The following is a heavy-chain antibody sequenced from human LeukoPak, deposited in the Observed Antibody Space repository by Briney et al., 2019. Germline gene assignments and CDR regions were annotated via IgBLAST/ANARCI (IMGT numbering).Heavy chain of an antibody. J-gene: IGHJ4*02. CDR2: ISSSDTTI. Sequence: GGSLRLSCAASGFTFSSYGMHWVRQAPGKGLEWVSYISSSDTTIYYADSVKGRFTIFRDNANNSLYLQMNSLRAEDTAVYYCTRAYINWGQGTLVTVSS. CDR1: GFTFSSYG. V-gene: IGHV3-48*04. D-gene: IGHD4-11*01. CDR3: TRAYIN.